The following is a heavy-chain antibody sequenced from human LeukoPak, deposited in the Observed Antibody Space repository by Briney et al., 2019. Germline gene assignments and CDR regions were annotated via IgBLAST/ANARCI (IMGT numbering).Heavy chain of an antibody. CDR3: ARKYYYDGSGYYVFDY. Sequence: PGGSLRLSCAASGFTVSSNYMSWVRQAPGKGLEWVSVIYSGGSTYYADSVKGRFTISRDNSKNTLYLQMNSLRAEDTAIYYCARKYYYDGSGYYVFDYWGQGTLVTVSS. CDR1: GFTVSSNY. CDR2: IYSGGST. V-gene: IGHV3-53*01. J-gene: IGHJ4*02. D-gene: IGHD3-22*01.